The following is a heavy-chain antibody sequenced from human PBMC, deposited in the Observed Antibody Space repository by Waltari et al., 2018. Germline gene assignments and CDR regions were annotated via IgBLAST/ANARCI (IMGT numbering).Heavy chain of an antibody. D-gene: IGHD3-16*01. CDR1: GYACTSYA. J-gene: IGHJ6*02. CDR3: ASGGRDTDYYYYYGMDV. CDR2: INAGNGNT. V-gene: IGHV1-3*01. Sequence: QVQLVQSGAEVKKPGASVKVSCKASGYACTSYALPWVRQAPGQRLEWMGWINAGNGNTKYSQKFQGRVTITRDTSASTAYMELSSLRSEDTAVYYCASGGRDTDYYYYYGMDVWGQGTTVTVSS.